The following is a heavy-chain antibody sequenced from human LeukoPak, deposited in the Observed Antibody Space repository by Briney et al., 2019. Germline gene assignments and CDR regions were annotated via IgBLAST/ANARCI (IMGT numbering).Heavy chain of an antibody. D-gene: IGHD3-16*02. CDR3: ARDGTVIYAFDI. Sequence: ASVKVSCKASGYTFTGYYMHWVRQAPGQGLEWMGWINPNSGGTNYAQKCQGRVTMTRDTSISTAYMELSRLRSDDTAVYYCARDGTVIYAFDIWGQGTMVTVSS. J-gene: IGHJ3*02. V-gene: IGHV1-2*02. CDR1: GYTFTGYY. CDR2: INPNSGGT.